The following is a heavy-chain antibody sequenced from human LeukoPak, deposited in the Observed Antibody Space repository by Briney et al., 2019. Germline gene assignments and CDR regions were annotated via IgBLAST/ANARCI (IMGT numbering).Heavy chain of an antibody. J-gene: IGHJ4*02. Sequence: GGSLRLSCAASGFTFSSYGMHWVRQAPGKGLEWVAVIWYDGSNKYYADSVKGRFTISRDNSKNTLYLQMNSLRAEDTAVYYCARAEPPRSLVYWGQGTLVTVSS. CDR1: GFTFSSYG. CDR2: IWYDGSNK. CDR3: ARAEPPRSLVY. D-gene: IGHD3-16*02. V-gene: IGHV3-33*01.